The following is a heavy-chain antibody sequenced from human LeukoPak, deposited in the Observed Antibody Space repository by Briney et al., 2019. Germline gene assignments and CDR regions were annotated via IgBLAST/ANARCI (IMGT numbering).Heavy chain of an antibody. CDR2: INHSGST. CDR1: GGSFSGYY. J-gene: IGHJ4*02. Sequence: RPSETLSLTCAVYGGSFSGYYWSWIRQPPGKGLEWIGEINHSGSTNYNPSLKSRVTISVDTSKNQFSLKLSSVIAADTAVYYCARGQPPVYYYDSSGTAFLRYWGQGTLVTVSS. D-gene: IGHD3-22*01. CDR3: ARGQPPVYYYDSSGTAFLRY. V-gene: IGHV4-34*01.